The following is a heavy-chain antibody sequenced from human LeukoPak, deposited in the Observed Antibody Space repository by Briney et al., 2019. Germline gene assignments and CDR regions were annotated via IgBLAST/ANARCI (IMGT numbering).Heavy chain of an antibody. V-gene: IGHV4-38-2*02. CDR1: GGSLSSGYS. Sequence: PSETLSLTCTVSGGSLSSGYSWGWIRQHPGKGLGWIGSIYHSGSTYYNPSLKDRVTISVDTSKNQFSLKLSSVTAADTAVYYCARTTEGGYTYDYFYYYYMDVWGKGTTVTISS. CDR2: IYHSGST. J-gene: IGHJ6*03. D-gene: IGHD5-18*01. CDR3: ARTTEGGYTYDYFYYYYMDV.